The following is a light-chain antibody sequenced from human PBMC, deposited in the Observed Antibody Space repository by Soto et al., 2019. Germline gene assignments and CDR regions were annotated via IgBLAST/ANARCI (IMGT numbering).Light chain of an antibody. CDR3: QQYNDWPPIT. CDR2: GAS. J-gene: IGKJ3*01. V-gene: IGKV3-15*01. Sequence: EVVMTQSPATLSLSPGETATLSCRASQSVSSDLAWYQQKPGQAPRLLIYGASTRATDIPARFSGGGSETEFTLTISSLQSEDFAIYYCQQYNDWPPITFGPGTRVDFK. CDR1: QSVSSD.